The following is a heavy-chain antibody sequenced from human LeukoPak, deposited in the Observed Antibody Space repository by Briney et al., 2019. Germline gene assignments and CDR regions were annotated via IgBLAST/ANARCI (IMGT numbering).Heavy chain of an antibody. V-gene: IGHV4-30-4*01. D-gene: IGHD3-22*01. CDR2: IYYSGST. Sequence: SQTLSLTCTVSGGSISSGDYYWSWIRQPPGKGLGWIGYIYYSGSTYYNPSLKSRVTISVDTSKNQFSLKLSSVTAADTAVYYCARAVSSGYYYQYYFDYWGQGTLVTVSS. J-gene: IGHJ4*02. CDR3: ARAVSSGYYYQYYFDY. CDR1: GGSISSGDYY.